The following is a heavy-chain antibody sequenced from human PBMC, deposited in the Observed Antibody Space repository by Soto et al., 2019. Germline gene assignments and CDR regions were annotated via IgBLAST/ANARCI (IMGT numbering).Heavy chain of an antibody. CDR3: ARASGTLRSAKCDY. CDR2: IYHTGST. CDR1: GGSISTVGHY. D-gene: IGHD1-26*01. Sequence: TLSLTCSVSGGSISTVGHYWTWIRQPPGKGLEWIGSIYHTGSTYYSKSLRSRLTMSVDTSKSQFSLRLSSGTAADTAVYYCARASGTLRSAKCDYWGQGSLVTVSS. J-gene: IGHJ4*02. V-gene: IGHV4-31*03.